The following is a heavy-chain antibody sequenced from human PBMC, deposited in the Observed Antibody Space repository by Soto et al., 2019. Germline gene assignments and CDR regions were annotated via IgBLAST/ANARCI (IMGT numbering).Heavy chain of an antibody. CDR2: IAYDGSNK. CDR1: GFTFSSYG. J-gene: IGHJ6*02. CDR3: AKDQAGVLRYYYYGMDV. D-gene: IGHD6-19*01. Sequence: GSLRLSCAASGFTFSSYGMHWVRQAPGKGLEWVAVIAYDGSNKYYADSVKGRFTISRDNSKNTLYLQMDSLRAEDTAMYYCAKDQAGVLRYYYYGMDVWGQGTTVTV. V-gene: IGHV3-30*18.